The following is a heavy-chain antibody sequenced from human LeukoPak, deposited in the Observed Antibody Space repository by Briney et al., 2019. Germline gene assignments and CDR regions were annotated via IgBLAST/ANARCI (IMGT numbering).Heavy chain of an antibody. CDR3: AKDRSLRFDY. Sequence: GGSLRLSCAASGFTFSSYGMHWVRQAPGKGPEWVAFIRYDGSNKYYADSVKGRFTISRDNSKNTLYLQMNSLRAEDTAVYYCAKDRSLRFDYWGQGTLVTVSS. D-gene: IGHD6-13*01. CDR1: GFTFSSYG. J-gene: IGHJ4*02. CDR2: IRYDGSNK. V-gene: IGHV3-30*02.